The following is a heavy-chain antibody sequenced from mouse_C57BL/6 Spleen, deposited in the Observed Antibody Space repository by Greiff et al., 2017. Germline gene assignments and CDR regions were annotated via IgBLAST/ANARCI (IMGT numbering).Heavy chain of an antibody. CDR2: FYPGSGSI. J-gene: IGHJ2*01. Sequence: VQLQQSGAELVKPGASVTLSCKASGYTFTEYTIHWVKQRSGQGLEWIGWFYPGSGSIKYNEKFKDKAPLTADNSSSTVYMELSRSTSEGARVYFCARHVLTFFDYGGQGTTLTVSS. V-gene: IGHV1-62-2*01. D-gene: IGHD4-1*01. CDR3: ARHVLTFFDY. CDR1: GYTFTEYT.